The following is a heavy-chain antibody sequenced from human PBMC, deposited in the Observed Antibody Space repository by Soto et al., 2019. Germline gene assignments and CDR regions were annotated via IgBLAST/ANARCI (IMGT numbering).Heavy chain of an antibody. CDR2: ISAYNGNT. J-gene: IGHJ6*02. Sequence: GASVKVSCKASGYTFTSYGISWVRQAPGQGLEWMGWISAYNGNTNYAQKLQGRVTMTTDTSTGTAYMELRSLRSDDTAVYYCASQNVLRFLEGMDVWGQGTTVTVSS. CDR1: GYTFTSYG. D-gene: IGHD3-3*01. V-gene: IGHV1-18*01. CDR3: ASQNVLRFLEGMDV.